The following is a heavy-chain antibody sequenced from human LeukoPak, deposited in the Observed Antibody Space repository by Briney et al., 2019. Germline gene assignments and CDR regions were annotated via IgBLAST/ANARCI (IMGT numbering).Heavy chain of an antibody. D-gene: IGHD3-22*01. CDR3: AKDYMGYDSSGYYSL. J-gene: IGHJ4*02. V-gene: IGHV3-23*01. Sequence: GGPLRLSCAASGFTFSSYAMSWVRQAPGKGLEWVSAISGSGGSTYYADSVKGRFTISRDNSKNTLYLQMNSLRAEDTAVYYCAKDYMGYDSSGYYSLWGQGTLVTVSS. CDR2: ISGSGGST. CDR1: GFTFSSYA.